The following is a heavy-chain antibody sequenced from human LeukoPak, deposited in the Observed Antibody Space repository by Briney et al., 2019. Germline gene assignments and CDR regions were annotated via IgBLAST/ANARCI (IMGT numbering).Heavy chain of an antibody. D-gene: IGHD1-26*01. Sequence: SETLSLTCAVSGGSILTTNWWSWVRQPPGKGLEWVGEVHLSGASNYNPSLNSRVSMSIDKSLNQLSLHLTSVTAADTAMYYCTRESGAFSPFGFWGQGTLVTVSS. CDR2: VHLSGAS. V-gene: IGHV4-4*02. J-gene: IGHJ4*02. CDR3: TRESGAFSPFGF. CDR1: GGSILTTNW.